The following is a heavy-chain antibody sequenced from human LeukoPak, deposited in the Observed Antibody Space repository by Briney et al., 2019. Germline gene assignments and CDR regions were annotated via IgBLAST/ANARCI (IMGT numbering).Heavy chain of an antibody. Sequence: PSQTLSLTCTVSGGSISSGGYYWSWIRQHPGKGLEWIGYIYYSGSTYYNPSLKSRVTISVDTSKNQFSLKLSSVTAADTAVYYCARVRRPRDIVVVPAAIGRDWYFDLWGRGTLVTVSS. CDR3: ARVRRPRDIVVVPAAIGRDWYFDL. V-gene: IGHV4-31*03. D-gene: IGHD2-2*02. CDR1: GGSISSGGYY. J-gene: IGHJ2*01. CDR2: IYYSGST.